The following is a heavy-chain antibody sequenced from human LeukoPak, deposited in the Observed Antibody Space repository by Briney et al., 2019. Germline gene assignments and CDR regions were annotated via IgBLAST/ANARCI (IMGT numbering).Heavy chain of an antibody. CDR1: GGSISSYY. Sequence: PSETLSLTCTVSGGSISSYYWSWIRQPPGKGLEWIGYIFYSGSTNYNPYSKSRVTISLDTSKNQFSLKLSSVTAADTAVYYCARASSSFLCLDYWGQGTLVTVSS. CDR3: ARASSSFLCLDY. D-gene: IGHD6-13*01. J-gene: IGHJ4*02. V-gene: IGHV4-59*01. CDR2: IFYSGST.